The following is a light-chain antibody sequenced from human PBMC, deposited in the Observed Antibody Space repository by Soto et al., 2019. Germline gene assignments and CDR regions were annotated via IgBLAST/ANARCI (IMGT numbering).Light chain of an antibody. CDR1: QSVGSN. CDR2: GAS. Sequence: EIVMTQSPHTLSVSPGERAILSCRASQSVGSNLAWFQQKPGQAPRLLIYGASSRATDIPARFNGSGSGTEFTLTISSLQSEDCAVYYCQHYNNWPPWTFGQGTKVDIK. V-gene: IGKV3-15*01. J-gene: IGKJ1*01. CDR3: QHYNNWPPWT.